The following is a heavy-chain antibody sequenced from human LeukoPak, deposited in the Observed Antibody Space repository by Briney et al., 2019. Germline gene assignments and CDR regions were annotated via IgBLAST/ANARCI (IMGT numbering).Heavy chain of an antibody. CDR1: GFTFSSYS. V-gene: IGHV3-21*01. CDR3: ARVYSANGYGSGYYDY. D-gene: IGHD3-10*01. J-gene: IGHJ4*02. Sequence: GGSLRLSCAASGFTFSSYSMNWVRQAPGKGLEWVSSISSSSSYIYYADSVKGRFTISRDSANNSLYLQMNSLGAEDTAVYYCARVYSANGYGSGYYDYWGQGTLVTVSS. CDR2: ISSSSSYI.